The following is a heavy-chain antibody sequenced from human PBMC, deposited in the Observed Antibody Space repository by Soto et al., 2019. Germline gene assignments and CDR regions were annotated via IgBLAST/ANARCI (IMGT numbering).Heavy chain of an antibody. Sequence: PGGSLRLSCAASGFTCSSYAMSWVRQAPGRGLEWVSAISGSGGSTYYADSVKGRFTISRDNSKNTLYLQMNSLRAEDTAVYYCANSLVAATRWGQGTLVTVSS. CDR1: GFTCSSYA. D-gene: IGHD2-15*01. J-gene: IGHJ4*02. CDR2: ISGSGGST. V-gene: IGHV3-23*01. CDR3: ANSLVAATR.